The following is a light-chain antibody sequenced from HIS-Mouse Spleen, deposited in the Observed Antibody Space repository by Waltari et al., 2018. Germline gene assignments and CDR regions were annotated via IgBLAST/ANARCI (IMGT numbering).Light chain of an antibody. CDR3: CSYAGSYRV. CDR1: SRDVGGYNY. J-gene: IGLJ1*01. Sequence: QSALTQPRSVSGSPGQSGTISCTGTSRDVGGYNYVSWYQQHPGKAPKLMIYDVSKRPSGVPDRFSGSKSGNTASLTISGLQAEDEADYYCCSYAGSYRVFGTGTKVTVL. V-gene: IGLV2-11*01. CDR2: DVS.